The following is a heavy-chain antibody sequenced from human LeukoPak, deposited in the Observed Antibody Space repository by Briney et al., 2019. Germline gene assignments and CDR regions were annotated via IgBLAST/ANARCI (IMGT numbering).Heavy chain of an antibody. D-gene: IGHD6-19*01. CDR1: GFTFSSYS. CDR2: ISSSRSYI. CDR3: SRAVAGHTATHPKDY. V-gene: IGHV3-21*01. Sequence: GGSLRLSCAASGFTFSSYSMNWVRQAPGKGLEWVSSISSSRSYIYYADSVKGRFTISRDKAKNSLYLQLNNLSAENTARYDFSRAVAGHTATHPKDYWGQETLVTASS. J-gene: IGHJ4*02.